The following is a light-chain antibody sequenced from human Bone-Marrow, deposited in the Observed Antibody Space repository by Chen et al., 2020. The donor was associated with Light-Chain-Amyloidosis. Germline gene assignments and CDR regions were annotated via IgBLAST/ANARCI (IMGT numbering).Light chain of an antibody. J-gene: IGLJ1*01. CDR3: SSYTITNTLV. CDR2: EVT. V-gene: IGLV2-14*01. Sequence: QSALTQPASVSGSPGQSITISCTGTSSDVGGDNHGSWYQKHPDKAPKLMIYEVTKRTSLVPDRFSGSQSDTPASLPISGLQTEDVADYFCSSYTITNTLVFGSGTRVTVL. CDR1: SSDVGGDNH.